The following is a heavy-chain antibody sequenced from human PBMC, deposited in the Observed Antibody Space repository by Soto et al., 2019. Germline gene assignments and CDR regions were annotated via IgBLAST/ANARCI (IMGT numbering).Heavy chain of an antibody. CDR2: ITGDGTSI. V-gene: IGHV3-74*01. CDR3: TRDRYYTMDV. CDR1: GFTFSSYW. Sequence: GGSLRLSCAASGFTFSSYWMHWVRQAPGKGLVWVSRITGDGTSIIYADSVKGRFTISRDNAKNTVYLQMNSLRVDDTAVYYCTRDRYYTMDVWGQGTTVTVSS. J-gene: IGHJ6*02.